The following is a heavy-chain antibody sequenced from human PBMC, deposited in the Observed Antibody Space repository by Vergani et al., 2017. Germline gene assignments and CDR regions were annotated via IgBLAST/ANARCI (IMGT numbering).Heavy chain of an antibody. CDR3: TRPCGYGDFRVWYHMDV. CDR2: IRTKGNSYAT. J-gene: IGHJ6*03. Sequence: EVQLVESGGGLVQPGGSLKLSCAASGFTFSGSTMHWVRQASGKGLEWVGRIRTKGNSYATTYAASVKGRFTISRDDSKNTAYLQMNSLRTEDTAVYYCTRPCGYGDFRVWYHMDVWGKGTTVTVSS. CDR1: GFTFSGST. D-gene: IGHD4-17*01. V-gene: IGHV3-73*02.